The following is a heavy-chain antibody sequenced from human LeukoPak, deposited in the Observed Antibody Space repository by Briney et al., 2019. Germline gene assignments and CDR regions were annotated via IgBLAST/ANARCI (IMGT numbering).Heavy chain of an antibody. Sequence: GGSLRLSCAASGFTFRNYVIHWVRQAPGKGLEWVAVTSSDLNVKLYADSVKGRFTISRDNSRSTLYLQMNSLRPGDTAIYYCAREGYYGSGSPPSLYFDYWGQGTLVTVSS. V-gene: IGHV3-30-3*01. D-gene: IGHD3-10*01. J-gene: IGHJ4*02. CDR3: AREGYYGSGSPPSLYFDY. CDR2: TSSDLNVK. CDR1: GFTFRNYV.